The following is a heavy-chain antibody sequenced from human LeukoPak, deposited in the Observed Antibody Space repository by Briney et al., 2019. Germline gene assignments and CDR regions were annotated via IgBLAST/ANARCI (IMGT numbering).Heavy chain of an antibody. CDR1: GGSISSYY. Sequence: PSETLSLTCTVSGGSISSYYWSWIRQPAGKGLEWIGRIYTSGSTNYNPSLKSRVTMSVDTSKNQFSLKLSSVTAADTAVYYCARAGDYGDYVKWFDPWGQGTLVTVSS. D-gene: IGHD4-17*01. J-gene: IGHJ5*02. CDR2: IYTSGST. CDR3: ARAGDYGDYVKWFDP. V-gene: IGHV4-4*07.